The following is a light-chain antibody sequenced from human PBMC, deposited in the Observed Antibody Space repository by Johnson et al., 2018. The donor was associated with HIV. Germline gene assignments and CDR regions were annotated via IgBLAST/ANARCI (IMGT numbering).Light chain of an antibody. CDR2: DNN. J-gene: IGLJ1*01. V-gene: IGLV1-51*01. CDR3: GTWDSRLNVYL. CDR1: SSNIGNNY. Sequence: QSVLTQPPSVSAAPGQKVTISCSGSSSNIGNNYVSWYQQVPGTAPKLLIFDNNKRPSGISDRFSGSKSGTSATLGITGLQTGDEADYYCGTWDSRLNVYLFGPGTKVTVL.